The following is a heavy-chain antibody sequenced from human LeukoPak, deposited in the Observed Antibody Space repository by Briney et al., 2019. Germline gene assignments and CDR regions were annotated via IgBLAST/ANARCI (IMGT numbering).Heavy chain of an antibody. CDR1: GYTFTGYY. D-gene: IGHD3-10*01. CDR2: INPNSGGT. J-gene: IGHJ3*02. V-gene: IGHV1-2*02. Sequence: GASVKVSCKASGYTFTGYYMHWVRQAPGQGLEWMGWINPNSGGTNYAQKFQGRVTMTRDTSISTAYMELSWLRSDDTAVYYCARDHSVGYYGSGPDAFDIWGQGTMVTVSS. CDR3: ARDHSVGYYGSGPDAFDI.